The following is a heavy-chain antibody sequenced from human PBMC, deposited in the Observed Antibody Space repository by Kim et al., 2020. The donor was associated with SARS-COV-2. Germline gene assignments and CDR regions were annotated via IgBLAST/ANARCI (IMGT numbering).Heavy chain of an antibody. V-gene: IGHV3-73*01. CDR2: IRSKAKGCAI. CDR3: TRVIPIPGGWYYAFD. J-gene: IGHJ3*02. Sequence: GGSLRLSCAASGFTFSNASMHWVRQASGMGLEWVGRIRSKAKGCAIAYAASVKNRFTISRDDSKNTPYLQMNSLKTEDTAVYYCTRVIPIPGGWYYAFD. D-gene: IGHD6-19*01. CDR1: GFTFSNAS.